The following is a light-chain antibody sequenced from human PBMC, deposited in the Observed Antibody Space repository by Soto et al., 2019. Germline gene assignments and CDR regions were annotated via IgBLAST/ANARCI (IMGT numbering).Light chain of an antibody. CDR2: GVS. V-gene: IGKV3-15*01. Sequence: EIVMTQSPVTLSVSPGERATLSCRASQSVRSTYLAWYQQKPGQAPRLLIFGVSNRAAGIPARFSGSGSGTEFTLTISSLQSEDFAVYYCHQYNNLWTFGQGTKVDIK. J-gene: IGKJ1*01. CDR3: HQYNNLWT. CDR1: QSVRSTY.